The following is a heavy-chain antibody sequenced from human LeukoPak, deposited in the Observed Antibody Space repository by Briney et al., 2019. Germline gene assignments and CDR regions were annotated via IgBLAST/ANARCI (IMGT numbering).Heavy chain of an antibody. V-gene: IGHV4-59*01. J-gene: IGHJ3*02. D-gene: IGHD3-22*01. CDR2: IYYSGSN. CDR1: GGSISSYY. Sequence: SETLSLTCTVSGGSISSYYWSWIRQPPGKGLEWIGYIYYSGSNNYNPSLKSRVTISVDTSKNQFSLKLSSVTATDTAVYYCARVSYYYDSSGPEAFDIWGQGTMVTVSS. CDR3: ARVSYYYDSSGPEAFDI.